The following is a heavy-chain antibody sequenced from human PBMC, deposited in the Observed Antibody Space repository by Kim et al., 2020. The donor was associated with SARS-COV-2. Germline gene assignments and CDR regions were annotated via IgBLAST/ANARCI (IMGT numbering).Heavy chain of an antibody. V-gene: IGHV4-31*03. J-gene: IGHJ4*02. D-gene: IGHD3-10*01. CDR2: IYYSGST. CDR3: ARALVSWGVIIRHFDY. CDR1: GGSISSGGYY. Sequence: SETLSLTCTVSGGSISSGGYYWSWIRQHPGKGLEWIGYIYYSGSTYYNPSLKSRVTISVDTSKNQFSLKLSSVTAADTAEYYCARALVSWGVIIRHFDYWGQGTLVTVSS.